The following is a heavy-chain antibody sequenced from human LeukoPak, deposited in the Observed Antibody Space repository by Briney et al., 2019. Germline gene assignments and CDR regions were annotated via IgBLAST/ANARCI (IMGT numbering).Heavy chain of an antibody. CDR2: ISYDGSNK. CDR3: AKEGGFLEWLLYQGGGYFDY. J-gene: IGHJ4*02. CDR1: GFTFNICG. D-gene: IGHD3-3*01. V-gene: IGHV3-30*18. Sequence: GRSLSLSCAASGFTFNICGMLWPRHAPGKGLEGVADISYDGSNKYYADYVNGPFTISRDNSKNTLYLQMNSLRAEDTAVYYCAKEGGFLEWLLYQGGGYFDYWGQGTLVTVSS.